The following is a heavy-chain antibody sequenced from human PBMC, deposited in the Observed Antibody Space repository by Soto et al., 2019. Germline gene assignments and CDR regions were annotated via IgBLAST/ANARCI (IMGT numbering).Heavy chain of an antibody. CDR3: ARDPRGGSWPHFDY. D-gene: IGHD2-15*01. CDR1: GFTFSSYG. CDR2: IWYDGSNK. J-gene: IGHJ4*02. Sequence: PGGSLRLSCAASGFTFSSYGMHWVRQAPGKGLEWVAVIWYDGSNKYYADSVKGRFTISRDNSKNTLYLQMNSLRAEDTAVYYCARDPRGGSWPHFDYWGQGTLVTVSS. V-gene: IGHV3-33*01.